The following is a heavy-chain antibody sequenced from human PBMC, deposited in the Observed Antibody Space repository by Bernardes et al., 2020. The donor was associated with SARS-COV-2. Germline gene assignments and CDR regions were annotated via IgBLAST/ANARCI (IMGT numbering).Heavy chain of an antibody. CDR3: ARLDTRVTRQYYFDY. CDR1: GFTFSSYS. D-gene: IGHD5-18*01. J-gene: IGHJ4*02. CDR2: ISSSSSYI. Sequence: SLRLSCAASGFTFSSYSMNWVRQAPGTGLEWVSSISSSSSYIYYADSVKGRFTISRDNAKNSLYLQMNSLRAEDTAVYYCARLDTRVTRQYYFDYWGQGTLVTVSS. V-gene: IGHV3-21*01.